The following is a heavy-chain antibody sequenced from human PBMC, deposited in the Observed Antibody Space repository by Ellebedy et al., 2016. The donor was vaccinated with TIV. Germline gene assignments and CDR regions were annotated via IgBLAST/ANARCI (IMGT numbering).Heavy chain of an antibody. V-gene: IGHV3-23*01. CDR1: GFTFSSYA. Sequence: GESLKISCAASGFTFSSYALSCVRQAPGKGLALVSGISGSGDRTSYADSVKGRFTISRDNSKNTLFLQMNSLRVEDTAVYYCAKELKEGSSDYWGQGTLVTVSS. D-gene: IGHD6-19*01. CDR2: ISGSGDRT. J-gene: IGHJ4*02. CDR3: AKELKEGSSDY.